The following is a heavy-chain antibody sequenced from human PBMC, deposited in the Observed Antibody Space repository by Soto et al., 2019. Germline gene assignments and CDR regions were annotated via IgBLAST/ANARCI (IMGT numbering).Heavy chain of an antibody. J-gene: IGHJ5*02. Sequence: SETLSLTCTVSGGSISSYYWSWIRQPPGKGLEWIGYIYYSGSTNYNPSLKSRVTISVDTSKNQFSLKLSSVTAADTAVYYCARLGSSSWYSWFDPWGQGTLVTVSS. D-gene: IGHD6-13*01. CDR2: IYYSGST. CDR1: GGSISSYY. CDR3: ARLGSSSWYSWFDP. V-gene: IGHV4-59*01.